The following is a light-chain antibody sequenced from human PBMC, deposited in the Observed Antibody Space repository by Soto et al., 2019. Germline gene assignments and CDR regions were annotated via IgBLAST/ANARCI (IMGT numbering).Light chain of an antibody. J-gene: IGKJ4*01. CDR2: DAS. CDR3: QQRSTWPPALS. CDR1: QSVRTF. Sequence: EIVLTQSPATLSLSPGERATLSCRASQSVRTFLAWYQQKPGQAPRLRIYDASKRATGIPDRFSGSGSGTDFTLTVSRLEPEDFAVYYCQQRSTWPPALSFGGGTKVEI. V-gene: IGKV3-11*01.